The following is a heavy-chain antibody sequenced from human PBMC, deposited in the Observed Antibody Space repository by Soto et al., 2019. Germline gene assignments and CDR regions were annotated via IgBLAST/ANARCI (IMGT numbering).Heavy chain of an antibody. CDR3: ARPPLVYYKSRGYHANYFDS. CDR1: GGSISSGGYY. V-gene: IGHV4-31*03. J-gene: IGHJ4*02. CDR2: IYYSGGT. D-gene: IGHD3-22*01. Sequence: SETLSRTCTVSGGSISSGGYYWSWIRQHPWKGLEWIGYIYYSGGTYYNPSLKSRVTISVDTSKNQFSLKLSSVTAADTAVYYCARPPLVYYKSRGYHANYFDSGGKGTLVTVSS.